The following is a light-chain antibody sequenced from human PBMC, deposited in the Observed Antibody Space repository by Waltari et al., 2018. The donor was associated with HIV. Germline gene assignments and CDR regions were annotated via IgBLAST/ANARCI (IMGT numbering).Light chain of an antibody. J-gene: IGLJ3*02. V-gene: IGLV1-40*01. CDR1: SSNIGAGYD. CDR2: RNN. CDR3: QSYDNSLSGLV. Sequence: QSVLTQPPSVSGDPGQRVSISCTGSSSNIGAGYDVHWYQQLPGTAPKRLIYRNNNRPSGVPDRISGSKSGTSASLAITGLQPEDEADYYCQSYDNSLSGLVFGGGTKLPVL.